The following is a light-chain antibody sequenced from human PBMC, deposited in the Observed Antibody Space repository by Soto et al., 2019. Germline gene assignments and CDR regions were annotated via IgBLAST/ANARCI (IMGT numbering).Light chain of an antibody. Sequence: EIVLTQSPATLSLSPGERATLSCRASQSVSSNLAWFQQKPGQAPRLLIYGASTRATDIPARFSGSGSGTEFTLTISSLQSEDFAVYYCHHYNNWPPARTFGQGTKVDIK. V-gene: IGKV3-15*01. J-gene: IGKJ1*01. CDR1: QSVSSN. CDR3: HHYNNWPPART. CDR2: GAS.